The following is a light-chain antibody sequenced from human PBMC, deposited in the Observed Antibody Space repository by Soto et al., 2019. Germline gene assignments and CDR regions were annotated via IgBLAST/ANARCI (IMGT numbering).Light chain of an antibody. J-gene: IGKJ1*01. CDR2: DAS. CDR3: QQYNNWPRT. CDR1: QSVSSN. Sequence: EIVMTQSPATLSVSPGERVTLSCRASQSVSSNLAWYQQKPGQTPTLLIYDASTGATGIPARFSGSGSGTEFTLTISSLQSEDFAVYYCQQYNNWPRTFGQGTKVEIK. V-gene: IGKV3-15*01.